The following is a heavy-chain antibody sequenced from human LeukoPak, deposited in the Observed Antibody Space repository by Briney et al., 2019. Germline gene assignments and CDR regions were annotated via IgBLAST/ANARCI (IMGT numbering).Heavy chain of an antibody. D-gene: IGHD6-19*01. V-gene: IGHV3-23*01. J-gene: IGHJ4*02. CDR3: ARGASVAGYGGYDY. Sequence: GGSLRLSCAASGFTFSSYAMSWVRQAPGKGLEWVSGISGSGGETHDADSAKGRFTISRDNSKNTLYLQMDSLRVEDTAVNYCARGASVAGYGGYDYWGQGTLVTVSS. CDR1: GFTFSSYA. CDR2: ISGSGGET.